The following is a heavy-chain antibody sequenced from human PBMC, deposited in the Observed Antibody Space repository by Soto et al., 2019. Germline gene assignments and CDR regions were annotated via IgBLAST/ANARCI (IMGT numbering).Heavy chain of an antibody. Sequence: LRLSCAASGFTFSSYAMSWVRQAPGKGLEWVSAISGSGGSTYYADSVKGRFTISRDNSKNTLYLQMNSLRAEDTAVYYCAKDSSGWYYYYGMDVWGQGTTVTVSS. D-gene: IGHD6-19*01. CDR2: ISGSGGST. V-gene: IGHV3-23*01. J-gene: IGHJ6*02. CDR3: AKDSSGWYYYYGMDV. CDR1: GFTFSSYA.